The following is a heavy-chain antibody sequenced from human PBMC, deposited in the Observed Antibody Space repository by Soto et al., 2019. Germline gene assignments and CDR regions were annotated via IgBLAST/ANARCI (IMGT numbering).Heavy chain of an antibody. CDR2: VYYRGRS. J-gene: IGHJ4*02. V-gene: IGHV4-39*01. Sequence: SETLSLTCTVSGGSVSNSNYYWGWIRQSPGKGLAWIGSVYYRGRSYSKSSVKSRVTISVDTSKNQFSLNLNSVTASDTAVYFCVSQRTSVLPQAYFDYWGPGALVTVSS. CDR3: VSQRTSVLPQAYFDY. CDR1: GGSVSNSNYY. D-gene: IGHD2-8*01.